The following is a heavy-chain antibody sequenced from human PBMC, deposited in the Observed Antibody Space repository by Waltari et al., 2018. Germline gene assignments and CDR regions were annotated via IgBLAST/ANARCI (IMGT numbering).Heavy chain of an antibody. J-gene: IGHJ5*02. D-gene: IGHD3-10*01. CDR1: GYSIRSTYY. CDR3: ATDPSYYGSGTYWAGWFDP. CDR2: IVHSGST. Sequence: QVQLQESGPGLVKPSETLSLTCTVSGYSIRSTYYWGWIRQSPGKGLEWIGSIVHSGSTYYNPSLKSRVTISVDTSKNQFSLKLSSVTAADTAVYYCATDPSYYGSGTYWAGWFDPWGQGTLVTVSS. V-gene: IGHV4-38-2*02.